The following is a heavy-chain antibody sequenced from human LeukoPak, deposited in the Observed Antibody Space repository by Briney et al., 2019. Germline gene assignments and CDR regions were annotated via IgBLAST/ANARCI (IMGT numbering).Heavy chain of an antibody. D-gene: IGHD3-10*01. CDR1: GFTFSSYA. Sequence: GRSLRLSCAAPGFTFSSYAVNWVRQAPGKGLEWVGVISYDGSTKYYADSVKGRFTISRDNSKNTLYLQMNSLRAEDTAVYYCARDKVITMVRGPSYFDYWGQGTLVTVSS. CDR2: ISYDGSTK. CDR3: ARDKVITMVRGPSYFDY. V-gene: IGHV3-30*04. J-gene: IGHJ4*02.